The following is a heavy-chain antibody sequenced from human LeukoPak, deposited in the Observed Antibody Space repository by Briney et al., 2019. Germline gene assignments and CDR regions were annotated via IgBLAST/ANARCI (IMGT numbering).Heavy chain of an antibody. J-gene: IGHJ5*02. CDR3: ARDHCSGGSCYWPFDP. CDR2: INPNSGGT. Sequence: GASVKVSCKASGYTFTGYYMHWVRQAPGQGLEWMGWINPNSGGTNYAQKFQGRVTMTRDTSIGTAYMELSRLRSDDTAVYYCARDHCSGGSCYWPFDPWGQGTLVTVSS. D-gene: IGHD2-15*01. V-gene: IGHV1-2*02. CDR1: GYTFTGYY.